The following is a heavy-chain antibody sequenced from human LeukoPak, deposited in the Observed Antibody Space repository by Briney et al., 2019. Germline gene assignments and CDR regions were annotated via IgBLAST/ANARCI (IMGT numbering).Heavy chain of an antibody. CDR2: IYYSGTT. J-gene: IGHJ4*02. CDR3: TRDLTHSSSWY. D-gene: IGHD6-13*01. V-gene: IGHV4-39*07. CDR1: GGSISSSSYY. Sequence: PSETLSLTCTVSGGSISSSSYYWGWIRQPPGKGLEWIGYIYYSGTTYYNPSLKSRVTISVDTSKNQFSLKLSSVTAADTAVYYCTRDLTHSSSWYWGQGTLVTVSS.